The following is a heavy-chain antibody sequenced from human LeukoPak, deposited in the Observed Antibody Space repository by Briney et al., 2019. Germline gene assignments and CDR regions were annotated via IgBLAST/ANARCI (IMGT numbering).Heavy chain of an antibody. D-gene: IGHD6-19*01. V-gene: IGHV3-23*01. J-gene: IGHJ4*02. CDR3: GKSGSRDWDYFEY. CDR2: ISGDGGDT. Sequence: PGGSLRFSGAASGFTFSSYATTGSPQAPGKGLKWVSTISGDGGDTHYADSVRGRFTISRANSKNTLFMQMNSLRAEDTAVYYCGKSGSRDWDYFEYWGQGTLVTASS. CDR1: GFTFSSYA.